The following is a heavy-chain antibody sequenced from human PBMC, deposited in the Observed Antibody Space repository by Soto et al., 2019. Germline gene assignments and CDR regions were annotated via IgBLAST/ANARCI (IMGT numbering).Heavy chain of an antibody. Sequence: SETVSLTCTVSGGSISSGGYYWSWIRQHPGKGLEWIGYIYYSGSTYYNPSLKSRVTISVDTSKSQFSLKLSSVTAADTAVYYCARDQVYDFWSGSHDAFDIWGQGTMVTVSS. CDR1: GGSISSGGYY. D-gene: IGHD3-3*01. V-gene: IGHV4-31*03. J-gene: IGHJ3*02. CDR2: IYYSGST. CDR3: ARDQVYDFWSGSHDAFDI.